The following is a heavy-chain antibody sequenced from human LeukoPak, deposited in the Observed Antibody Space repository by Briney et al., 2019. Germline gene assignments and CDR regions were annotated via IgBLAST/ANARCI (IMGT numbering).Heavy chain of an antibody. CDR3: AREKMATRSTILFDY. V-gene: IGHV1-18*01. D-gene: IGHD5-24*01. J-gene: IGHJ4*02. Sequence: ASVKVSCKASGYTFTSYGISWVRQAPGQGLEWMGWISAYNGNTNYAQKLQGRVTMTTDTSTSTAYMELRSLRSDDTAVYYCAREKMATRSTILFDYWGQGTLVTVSS. CDR1: GYTFTSYG. CDR2: ISAYNGNT.